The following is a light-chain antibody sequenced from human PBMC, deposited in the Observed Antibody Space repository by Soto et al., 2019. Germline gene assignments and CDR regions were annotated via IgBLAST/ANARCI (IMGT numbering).Light chain of an antibody. CDR2: DAS. CDR1: QSVSSY. Sequence: EIVLTQSPATLSLSPGERATLSCRASQSVSSYLAWYQQKPGQAPRLLIYDASNRATGIPARFSGIGSGTDFTLTISSLEPEDFAIYYCQQRSNWPPVTFGGGTKVEIK. CDR3: QQRSNWPPVT. J-gene: IGKJ4*01. V-gene: IGKV3-11*01.